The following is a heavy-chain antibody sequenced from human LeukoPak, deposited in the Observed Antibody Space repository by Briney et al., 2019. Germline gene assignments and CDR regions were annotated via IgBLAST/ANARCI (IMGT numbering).Heavy chain of an antibody. CDR3: AREWDYDSSGFYYYY. V-gene: IGHV1-69*01. Sequence: ASVKVSCKASGGTFSSYGIGWVRQAPGQGLEWMGGIIPIFGTANYAQKFQGRVTITADESTSTAYMELSSLRSEDTAVYYCAREWDYDSSGFYYYYWGQGTLVTVSS. J-gene: IGHJ4*02. CDR1: GGTFSSYG. D-gene: IGHD3-22*01. CDR2: IIPIFGTA.